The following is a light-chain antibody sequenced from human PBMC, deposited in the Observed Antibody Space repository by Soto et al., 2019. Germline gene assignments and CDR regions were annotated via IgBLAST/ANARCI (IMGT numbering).Light chain of an antibody. CDR3: QQYNNWPPWT. Sequence: EIVMTQSPATLSVSPGERATLSCRASQSVSSNLAWYQQKPGQAPRLLIYGASTRATGIPARFSGRGSGTDFNLTISSLQSEDFAVYYCQQYNNWPPWTFGQGTKVEIK. CDR1: QSVSSN. V-gene: IGKV3-15*01. CDR2: GAS. J-gene: IGKJ1*01.